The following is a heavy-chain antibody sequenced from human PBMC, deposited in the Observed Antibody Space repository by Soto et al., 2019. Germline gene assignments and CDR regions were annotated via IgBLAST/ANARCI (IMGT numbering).Heavy chain of an antibody. J-gene: IGHJ4*02. CDR2: IYYSGST. CDR1: GGSISSYY. V-gene: IGHV4-59*01. Sequence: PSETLSLTCTVSGGSISSYYWSWIRQPPGKGLEWIGYIYYSGSTNYNPSLKSRVTISVDTSKNQFSLKLSSVTAADTAVYYCARVKVAVAGRHFDYWGQGTLVTVSS. CDR3: ARVKVAVAGRHFDY. D-gene: IGHD6-19*01.